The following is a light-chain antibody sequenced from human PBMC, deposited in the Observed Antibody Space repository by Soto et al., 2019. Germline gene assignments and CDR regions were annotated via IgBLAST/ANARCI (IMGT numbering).Light chain of an antibody. CDR1: QGIASA. V-gene: IGKV1-13*02. Sequence: AIQLTQSPSSMSASVGDRVTITCLPSQGIASALAWYQQRPGKPPSLLIYDASTSESGVPSRFSGSGSDTDFTLTISSLQPEDFGTYYCQQFTTFPVTFGGGTRVEIK. J-gene: IGKJ4*01. CDR2: DAS. CDR3: QQFTTFPVT.